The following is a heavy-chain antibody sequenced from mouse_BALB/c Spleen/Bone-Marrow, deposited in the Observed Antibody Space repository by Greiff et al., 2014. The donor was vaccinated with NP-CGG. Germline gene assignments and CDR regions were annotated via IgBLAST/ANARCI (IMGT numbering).Heavy chain of an antibody. CDR2: INPSCGYT. CDR3: ARSYGNYLYFDY. Sequence: LQQSAAELARPGASVKMSCKASGYTFTSYTMHWVKQRPGQGLEWIGYINPSCGYTEYIQKFKDKTTLTADKSSSSAYMQLSSLTSEDSAVYYCARSYGNYLYFDYWGQGTALTVSS. D-gene: IGHD2-10*02. J-gene: IGHJ2*01. V-gene: IGHV1-4*02. CDR1: GYTFTSYT.